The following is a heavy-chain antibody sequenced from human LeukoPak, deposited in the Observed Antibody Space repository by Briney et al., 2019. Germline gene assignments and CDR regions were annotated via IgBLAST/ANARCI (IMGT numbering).Heavy chain of an antibody. Sequence: SETLSLTCTVSGGSISSSSYYWGWIRQPPGKGLEWIGSIYYSEITYYNPSLKSRVTISVDTSENQFSLKLSSVTAADTAVYYCARHFCSGRYFDCGVDYFDYWGQGTLVTVSS. CDR2: IYYSEIT. J-gene: IGHJ4*02. V-gene: IGHV4-39*01. D-gene: IGHD3-9*01. CDR1: GGSISSSSYY. CDR3: ARHFCSGRYFDCGVDYFDY.